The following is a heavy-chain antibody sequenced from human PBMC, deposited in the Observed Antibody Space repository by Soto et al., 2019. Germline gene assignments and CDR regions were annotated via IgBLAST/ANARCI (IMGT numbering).Heavy chain of an antibody. J-gene: IGHJ6*02. V-gene: IGHV1-69*13. Sequence: SVKLSCKPSGDTFNTFSISWVRQAPGQGLEWMGGIIPIFGTPDYAQHFPGRVTISADESTNTVYLELSSLRFEDTAVYYCARSPGITGTRASQYAMDVWGQGTTVTVSS. D-gene: IGHD1-20*01. CDR3: ARSPGITGTRASQYAMDV. CDR2: IIPIFGTP. CDR1: GDTFNTFS.